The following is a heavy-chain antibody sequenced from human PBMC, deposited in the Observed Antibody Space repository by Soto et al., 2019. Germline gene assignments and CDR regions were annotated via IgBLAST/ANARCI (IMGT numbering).Heavy chain of an antibody. J-gene: IGHJ4*02. CDR1: GYTFTSYG. D-gene: IGHD6-19*01. CDR3: ARGLYNVGWYPDYFDS. CDR2: INAYNGNT. V-gene: IGHV1-18*01. Sequence: QVQLVQSGAEVKKPGASVKVSCKASGYTFTSYGISWVRQAPGQGLEWMGWINAYNGNTNYAQKLQGRVTMTTDTSTSTAYMELRSLSAEDTAVYYCARGLYNVGWYPDYFDSWGQGTLVTVSS.